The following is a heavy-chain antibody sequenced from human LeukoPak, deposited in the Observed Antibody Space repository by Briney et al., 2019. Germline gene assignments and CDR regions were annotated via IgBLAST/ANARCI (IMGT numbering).Heavy chain of an antibody. V-gene: IGHV4-4*07. CDR3: ARGLSGGSGYWDPSEYYFDS. D-gene: IGHD3-22*01. CDR1: GSSMTTYY. CDR2: FHTSGRPNSGST. J-gene: IGHJ4*02. Sequence: SETLSLTCSVSGSSMTTYYWSWFRQSAGKGLEWIGHFHTSGRPNSGSTNYNPSLRSRVTLSVDTSNYQLSLEMTSLTAADTALYFCARGLSGGSGYWDPSEYYFDSWGQGTPVTVSS.